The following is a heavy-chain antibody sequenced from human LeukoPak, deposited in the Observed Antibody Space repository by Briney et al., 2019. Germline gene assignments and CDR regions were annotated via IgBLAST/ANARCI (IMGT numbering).Heavy chain of an antibody. CDR3: ARARRGDDYVWGSYRLWYYFDY. J-gene: IGHJ4*02. Sequence: PSETLSLTCAVYGGSFSGYYWSWISQPPGKGLEWIGEINHSGSTNYNPSLKSRVTISVDTSKNQFSLKLSSVTAADTAVYYCARARRGDDYVWGSYRLWYYFDYWGQGTLVTVSS. CDR2: INHSGST. V-gene: IGHV4-34*01. D-gene: IGHD3-16*02. CDR1: GGSFSGYY.